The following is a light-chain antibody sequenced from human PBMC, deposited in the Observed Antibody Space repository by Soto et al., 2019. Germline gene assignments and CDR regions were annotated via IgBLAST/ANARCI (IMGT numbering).Light chain of an antibody. CDR3: QQYGTSPLYT. J-gene: IGKJ2*01. V-gene: IGKV3-20*01. CDR1: QPVSSNF. Sequence: EIVLTQSPDTLSLSPGERATLSCRANQPVSSNFLAWYHQKPVQAPRLLIYGTSTRATGVPDRFSGSGSGTDFTLTISSLEPEDFAVYYCQQYGTSPLYTFGQGTTLEIK. CDR2: GTS.